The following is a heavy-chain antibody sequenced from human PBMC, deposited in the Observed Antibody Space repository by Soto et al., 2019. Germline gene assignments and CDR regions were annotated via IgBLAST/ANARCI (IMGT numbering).Heavy chain of an antibody. J-gene: IGHJ6*02. CDR3: ARAGRYGVDV. CDR2: ISSSSSYI. D-gene: IGHD1-26*01. CDR1: RFTFSTYN. Sequence: PAGSLRLSCAASRFTFSTYNFNWVRQAPGQGLEWVSSISSSSSYIYYADSVKGRFTISRDNAKNSLYLQMNSLRAEDTAVYYCARAGRYGVDVWGQGTTVTVSS. V-gene: IGHV3-21*01.